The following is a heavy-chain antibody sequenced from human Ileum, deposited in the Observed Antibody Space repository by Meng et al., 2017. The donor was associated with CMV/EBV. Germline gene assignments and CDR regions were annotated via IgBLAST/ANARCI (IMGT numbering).Heavy chain of an antibody. Sequence: GGSFTDYFWVWIRQTQGKGLEWIGQINHSRFSNFNPSLESRVIISIDTSANQFSLKLTSVTAADTAVYYCARGQRITLVRGGRFDPWGQGTLVTVSS. J-gene: IGHJ5*02. CDR3: ARGQRITLVRGGRFDP. D-gene: IGHD3-10*01. V-gene: IGHV4-34*01. CDR1: GGSFTDYF. CDR2: INHSRFS.